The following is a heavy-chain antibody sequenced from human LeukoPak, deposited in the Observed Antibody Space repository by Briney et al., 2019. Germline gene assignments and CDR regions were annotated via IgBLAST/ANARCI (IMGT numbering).Heavy chain of an antibody. CDR1: GGTFSSYA. D-gene: IGHD6-19*01. CDR2: IIPILGIA. J-gene: IGHJ4*02. Sequence: GSSVKVSCKASGGTFSSYAISWVRQAPGQGLEWMGRIIPILGIANYAQKFQGRVTITADKSTSTAYMELSSLRSEDTAVCYCAREFPSSGWLDYWGQGTLVTVSS. CDR3: AREFPSSGWLDY. V-gene: IGHV1-69*04.